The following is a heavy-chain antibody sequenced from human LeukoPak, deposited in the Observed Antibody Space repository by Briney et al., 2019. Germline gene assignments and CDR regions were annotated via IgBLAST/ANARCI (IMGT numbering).Heavy chain of an antibody. J-gene: IGHJ4*02. Sequence: GESLKISCAPSGFTFSRHGMHWVRQAPGKGLEWVAIISNDGSRKYYAHSVEGRFTISRDNSKNTLYLQMDSLRAEDTAVYYCARDRAWNYFDYWGQGTLVTVSS. CDR3: ARDRAWNYFDY. V-gene: IGHV3-30*03. CDR2: ISNDGSRK. CDR1: GFTFSRHG. D-gene: IGHD3-3*01.